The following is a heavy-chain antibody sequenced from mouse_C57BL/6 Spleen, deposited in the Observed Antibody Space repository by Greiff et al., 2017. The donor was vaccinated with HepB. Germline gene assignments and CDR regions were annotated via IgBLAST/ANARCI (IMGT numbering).Heavy chain of an antibody. D-gene: IGHD1-1*01. Sequence: EVKLMESGGGLVKPGGSLKLSCAASGFTFSDYGMHWVRQAPEKGLEWVAYISSGSSTIYYADTVKGRFTISRDNAKNTRFLQMTSLRSEDTAMYYWARTAYGSSFYYAMDYWGQGTSVTVSS. CDR2: ISSGSSTI. CDR3: ARTAYGSSFYYAMDY. V-gene: IGHV5-17*01. CDR1: GFTFSDYG. J-gene: IGHJ4*01.